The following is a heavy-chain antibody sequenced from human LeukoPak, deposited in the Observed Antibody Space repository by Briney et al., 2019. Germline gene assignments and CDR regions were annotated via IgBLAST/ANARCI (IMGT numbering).Heavy chain of an antibody. CDR2: IYYSGST. CDR1: GGSISSYY. CDR3: ARVDEQWLVSRTYAFDI. D-gene: IGHD6-19*01. J-gene: IGHJ3*02. V-gene: IGHV4-59*01. Sequence: SETLSLTCTVSGGSISSYYWSWIRQPPGKGLEWIGYIYYSGSTNYNPSLKSRVTISVDTSKNQFSLKLSSVTAADTAVYYCARVDEQWLVSRTYAFDIWGQGTMVTVSS.